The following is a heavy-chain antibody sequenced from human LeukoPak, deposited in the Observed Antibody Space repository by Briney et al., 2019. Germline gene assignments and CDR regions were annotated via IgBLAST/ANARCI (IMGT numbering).Heavy chain of an antibody. CDR1: GFTFSSSA. Sequence: GGSLRLSCAASGFTFSSSAMSWVRQATGQGLEWVSAISNNGGYTYYADSVQGRFTISRDNSKSTLCLQMNSLRAEDTAVYYCAKQLGYCSDGSCYFPYWGQGTLVTVSS. CDR3: AKQLGYCSDGSCYFPY. CDR2: ISNNGGYT. V-gene: IGHV3-23*01. J-gene: IGHJ4*02. D-gene: IGHD2-15*01.